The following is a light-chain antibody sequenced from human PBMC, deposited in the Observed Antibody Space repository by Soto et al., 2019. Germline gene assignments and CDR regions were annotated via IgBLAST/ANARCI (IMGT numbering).Light chain of an antibody. CDR2: EVS. V-gene: IGLV2-14*01. J-gene: IGLJ2*01. CDR3: SSYINTNTLV. Sequence: QSALTQPASVSGSPGQSLAISCSGTSSDVGDYKSVSWYQHHQGKVPKLVIFEVSNRPSGVSNRFSGSKSGNTASLTISGLQAEDEADYYCSSYINTNTLVFAGGTKLTVL. CDR1: SSDVGDYKS.